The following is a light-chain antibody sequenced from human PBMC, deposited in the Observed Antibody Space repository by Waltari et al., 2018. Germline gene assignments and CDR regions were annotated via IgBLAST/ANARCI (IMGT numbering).Light chain of an antibody. CDR2: DVT. CDR1: SSSAGPYDY. CDR3: SSRTSSITWV. J-gene: IGLJ3*02. Sequence: QSALTQPSSVSGSPGHSITISCTGTSSSAGPYDYVSWYQQHPGKAPKVVIYDVTKRPSGVSNRFSGSKSGSTASLTISGLQAEDEADYYCSSRTSSITWVFGGGTKLTVL. V-gene: IGLV2-14*03.